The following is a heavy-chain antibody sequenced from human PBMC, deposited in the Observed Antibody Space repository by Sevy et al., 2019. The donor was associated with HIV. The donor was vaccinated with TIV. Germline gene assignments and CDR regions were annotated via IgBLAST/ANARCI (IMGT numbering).Heavy chain of an antibody. V-gene: IGHV1-2*02. CDR3: ARVYSRGLGSGSYSY. CDR1: GYTFTGYY. D-gene: IGHD3-10*01. CDR2: INPNSGGT. Sequence: ASVKVSCKASGYTFTGYYMHWVRQAPGQGLEWMGWINPNSGGTNYAQKFQGRVTMTRDTSISTAYMELSRLRSDDTAVYYCARVYSRGLGSGSYSYWGHGTLDTVSS. J-gene: IGHJ4*01.